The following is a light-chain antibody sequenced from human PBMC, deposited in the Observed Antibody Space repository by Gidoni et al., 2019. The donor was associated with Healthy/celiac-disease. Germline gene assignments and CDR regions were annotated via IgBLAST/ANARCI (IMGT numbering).Light chain of an antibody. CDR2: GAS. CDR1: QSVSSN. CDR3: QQYNNWPTWT. J-gene: IGKJ1*01. Sequence: EIVMTQSPATLSVSPWERDTLPSRASQSVSSNLAWYQQKPGQAPRLLIYGASTRATGIPARFSCSGSGTEFTLTISSLQSEDFAVYYCQQYNNWPTWTFGQGTKVEIK. V-gene: IGKV3-15*01.